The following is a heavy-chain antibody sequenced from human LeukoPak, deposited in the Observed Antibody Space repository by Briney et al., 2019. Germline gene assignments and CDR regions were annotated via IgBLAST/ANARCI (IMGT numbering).Heavy chain of an antibody. V-gene: IGHV1-2*04. D-gene: IGHD3-10*01. CDR3: AREVYGSGSYFFDY. Sequence: ASVKVSCKASGYTFTGYYMHWARQAPGQGLEWMGWINPNSGGTNYAQKFQGWVAMTRDTSISTAYMELSRLRSDDTAVYYRAREVYGSGSYFFDYWGQGTLVTVSS. CDR1: GYTFTGYY. J-gene: IGHJ4*02. CDR2: INPNSGGT.